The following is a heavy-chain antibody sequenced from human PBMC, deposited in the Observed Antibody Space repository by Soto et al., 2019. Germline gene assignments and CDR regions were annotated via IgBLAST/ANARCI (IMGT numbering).Heavy chain of an antibody. J-gene: IGHJ4*02. V-gene: IGHV3-23*01. CDR1: GFSFSNYA. Sequence: GGSLRLSCAASGFSFSNYAMSWVRQAPGKGLEWVSGIGETGVGTYYADSVKARFTISRDNSKSTLYLQMNSLSADDTAVYYCAKSLLGSYFGSGGFNCWGQGTLVTVSS. D-gene: IGHD3-10*01. CDR2: IGETGVGT. CDR3: AKSLLGSYFGSGGFNC.